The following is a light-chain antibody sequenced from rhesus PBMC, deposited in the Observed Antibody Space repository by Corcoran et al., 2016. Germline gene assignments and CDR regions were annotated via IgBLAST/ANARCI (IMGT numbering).Light chain of an antibody. CDR3: QQYSNWPFT. V-gene: IGKV3-42*03. Sequence: EIVMTQSPATLSLSPGERATLSCRASQSVSSSLAWYQQKPGQAPRLLIYGASSRATGIPDRFSGSGSGTEFTLTISSLEPEDFAVYYCQQYSNWPFTFGPGTKLDIK. J-gene: IGKJ3*01. CDR1: QSVSSS. CDR2: GAS.